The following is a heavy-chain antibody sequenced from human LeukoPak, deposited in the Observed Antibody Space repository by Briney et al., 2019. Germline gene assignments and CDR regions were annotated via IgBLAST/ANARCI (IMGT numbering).Heavy chain of an antibody. J-gene: IGHJ4*02. CDR2: IYYSGST. Sequence: PSETLSLTCTVSGGSISSSSYYWGWIRQPPGKGLEWIGSIYYSGSTYYNPSLKSRVTISVDTSKNQFSLKLSSVTAADTAVYYCARVRGSSKVDYWGQGTLVTVSS. CDR3: ARVRGSSKVDY. V-gene: IGHV4-39*01. D-gene: IGHD3-10*01. CDR1: GGSISSSSYY.